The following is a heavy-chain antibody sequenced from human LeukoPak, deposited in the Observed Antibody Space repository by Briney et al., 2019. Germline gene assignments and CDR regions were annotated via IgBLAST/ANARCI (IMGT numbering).Heavy chain of an antibody. CDR2: INSDGSST. CDR1: GFTFSSYW. J-gene: IGHJ4*02. Sequence: GGSLRLSCAASGFTFSSYWMHWVRQAPGKGLVWVTRINSDGSSTSYADSVKGRFTISRDNAKNTLYLQMNSLRAEDTAVYYCATLKKVAFGMNYWGQGTLVTVSS. D-gene: IGHD3-10*01. V-gene: IGHV3-74*01. CDR3: ATLKKVAFGMNY.